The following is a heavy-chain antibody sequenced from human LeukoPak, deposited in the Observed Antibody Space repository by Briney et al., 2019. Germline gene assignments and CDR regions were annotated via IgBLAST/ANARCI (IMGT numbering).Heavy chain of an antibody. V-gene: IGHV4-34*01. D-gene: IGHD2/OR15-2a*01. CDR2: INHSGST. J-gene: IGHJ5*02. Sequence: KPSETLSLTCAVYGGSFSGYYWSWIRQPPGKGLEWIGEINHSGSTNYNPSLKSRVTISVDTSQNQFSLKLSSVTAADTAGYYCARVIRPLQIHLWAQGTLVTVSS. CDR1: GGSFSGYY. CDR3: ARVIRPLQIHL.